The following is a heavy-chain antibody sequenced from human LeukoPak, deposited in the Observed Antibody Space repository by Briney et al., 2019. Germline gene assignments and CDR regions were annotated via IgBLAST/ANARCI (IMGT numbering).Heavy chain of an antibody. Sequence: PGGSLRLSCEASGFTFSNYAMSWVRQAPGKGLEWVSDMSDTGAYTNYLGSVRGRFTISRDYSENMLYLQMNSLRVEDTAVYYCVRKWNGGFDSWGQGTMVTVSS. CDR2: MSDTGAYT. CDR1: GFTFSNYA. D-gene: IGHD1-1*01. J-gene: IGHJ3*02. CDR3: VRKWNGGFDS. V-gene: IGHV3-23*01.